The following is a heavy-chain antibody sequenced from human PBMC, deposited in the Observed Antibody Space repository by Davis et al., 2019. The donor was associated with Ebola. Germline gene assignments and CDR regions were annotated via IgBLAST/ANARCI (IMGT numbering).Heavy chain of an antibody. Sequence: SETLSLTCTVSGGSISTYYWSWFRQPPGKGLEWIGYIYYSGNTNYNPSLKSRVSISVDTSRHQFSLKLSSVTAADTAVYFCARGGGWFDPWGQGTLVTVSS. J-gene: IGHJ5*02. CDR1: GGSISTYY. D-gene: IGHD3-16*01. CDR2: IYYSGNT. V-gene: IGHV4-59*08. CDR3: ARGGGWFDP.